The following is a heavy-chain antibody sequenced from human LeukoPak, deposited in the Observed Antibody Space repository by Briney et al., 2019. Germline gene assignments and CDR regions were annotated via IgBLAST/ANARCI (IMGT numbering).Heavy chain of an antibody. CDR1: GGSVSSYY. CDR3: ARQWYTAAGTDWFDP. Sequence: PSETLSLTCTVSGGSVSSYYWSWIRQPPGKGLEWIGYIYYSGSTNYNPSLKSRVTISVDTSKNQFSLKLSSVTAADTAVYYCARQWYTAAGTDWFDPWGQGTLVTVSS. V-gene: IGHV4-59*08. J-gene: IGHJ5*02. D-gene: IGHD6-13*01. CDR2: IYYSGST.